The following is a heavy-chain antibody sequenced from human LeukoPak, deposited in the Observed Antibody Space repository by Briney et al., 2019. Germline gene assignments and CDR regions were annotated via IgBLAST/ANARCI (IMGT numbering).Heavy chain of an antibody. J-gene: IGHJ4*02. D-gene: IGHD3-22*01. CDR3: AKDSSVYHYDSRNFDY. CDR2: INWNGGST. CDR1: GFTFDDYG. V-gene: IGHV3-20*04. Sequence: GGSLRLSCAASGFTFDDYGMSWVRQAPGKGLEWVSGINWNGGSTGYADSVKGRFTISRDNSKNTLYLQMDSLRAEDTAIYYCAKDSSVYHYDSRNFDYWGQGTLVTVSS.